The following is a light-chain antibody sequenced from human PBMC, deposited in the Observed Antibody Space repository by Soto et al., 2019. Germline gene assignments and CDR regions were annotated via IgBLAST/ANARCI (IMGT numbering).Light chain of an antibody. CDR1: QSVSDY. CDR3: QRRTNWLT. Sequence: EIVLTQSPATLSLSLGDRATLSCRASQSVSDYIAWYQQKPGQAPRLLIYDTSKRATGVPARFSGSGSGTDFTLTISNLEPEDFAVYYCQRRTNWLTFGGGTKVEIK. J-gene: IGKJ4*01. CDR2: DTS. V-gene: IGKV3-11*01.